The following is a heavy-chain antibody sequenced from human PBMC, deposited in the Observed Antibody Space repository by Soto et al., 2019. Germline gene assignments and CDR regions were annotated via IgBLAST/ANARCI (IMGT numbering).Heavy chain of an antibody. CDR3: AKGGPWVARGEAFDI. J-gene: IGHJ3*02. Sequence: PGGSLRLSCAASGFTFSSYAMSWVRQAPGKGQERVSAISGSGGSTYYADSVKGRFTISRDNSKNTLYLQMNSLRAEYTALYYCAKGGPWVARGEAFDIWGQGTMVTVSS. CDR2: ISGSGGST. CDR1: GFTFSSYA. V-gene: IGHV3-23*01. D-gene: IGHD3-16*01.